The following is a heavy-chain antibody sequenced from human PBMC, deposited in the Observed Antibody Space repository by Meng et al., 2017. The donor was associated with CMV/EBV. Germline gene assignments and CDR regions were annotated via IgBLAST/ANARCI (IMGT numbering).Heavy chain of an antibody. D-gene: IGHD3-10*01. V-gene: IGHV3-7*01. CDR3: ASHNVLLWFGELGY. Sequence: GESLKISCAASGFTFSDYYMSWVRQAPGKGLEWVANIKQDGSEKHYVDSVKGRFTISRDNAKNSLYLQMNSLRAEDTAVYYCASHNVLLWFGELGYWGQGTLVTVSS. CDR1: GFTFSDYY. CDR2: IKQDGSEK. J-gene: IGHJ4*02.